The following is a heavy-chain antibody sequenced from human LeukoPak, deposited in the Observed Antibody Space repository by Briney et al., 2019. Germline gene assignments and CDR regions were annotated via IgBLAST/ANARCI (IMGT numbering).Heavy chain of an antibody. D-gene: IGHD2-2*03. Sequence: ASVKVSCKASGYTFTSSGISWVRRAHGQGLEWMGWVSTYSENTNYAQKFQGRVTMTRDTSTNTAYMELKNLRPDDTAIYYCARDLGYCSFGFGLGNCNRKWFDPWGQGTLVTVSS. CDR2: VSTYSENT. CDR3: ARDLGYCSFGFGLGNCNRKWFDP. J-gene: IGHJ5*02. CDR1: GYTFTSSG. V-gene: IGHV1-18*01.